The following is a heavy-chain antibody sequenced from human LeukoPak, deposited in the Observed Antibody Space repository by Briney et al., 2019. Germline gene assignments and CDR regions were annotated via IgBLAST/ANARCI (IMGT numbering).Heavy chain of an antibody. V-gene: IGHV4-59*12. CDR2: IYYSGST. D-gene: IGHD3-22*01. J-gene: IGHJ4*02. CDR3: AGDYSSGYCFDY. Sequence: SETLSLTCTVSGGSISSYYWSWIRQPPGKGLEWIGYIYYSGSTNYNPSLKSRVTISVDTSKNQFSLKLSSVTAADTAVYYCAGDYSSGYCFDYWGQGTLVTVSS. CDR1: GGSISSYY.